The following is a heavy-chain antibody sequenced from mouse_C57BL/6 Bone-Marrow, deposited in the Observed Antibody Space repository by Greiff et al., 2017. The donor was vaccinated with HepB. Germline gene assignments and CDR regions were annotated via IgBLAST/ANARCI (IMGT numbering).Heavy chain of an antibody. V-gene: IGHV1-76*01. D-gene: IGHD2-4*01. CDR1: GYTFTDYY. J-gene: IGHJ3*01. CDR2: IYPGSGNT. Sequence: VKLVESGAELVRPGASVKLSCKASGYTFTDYYINWVKQRPGQGLEWIARIYPGSGNTYYNETFKGKATLTAEKSSSTAYMQLSSLTSEDSAVYCCARGGDYDQFAFWGQGTLVTVSA. CDR3: ARGGDYDQFAF.